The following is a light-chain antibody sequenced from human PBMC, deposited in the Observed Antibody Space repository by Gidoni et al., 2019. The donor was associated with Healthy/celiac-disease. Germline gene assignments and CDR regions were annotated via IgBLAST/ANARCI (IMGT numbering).Light chain of an antibody. CDR2: AAS. CDR3: QQSFRTPWT. V-gene: IGKV1-39*01. Sequence: IQRTQSPSSLAASVGDRVTITCRASQSISSYLNWYQQKPGKAPKLLLYAASNLQSGVPSRFSGSCSGTDFTLTISSLQPEDFATYYCQQSFRTPWTFGQGTKVEI. J-gene: IGKJ1*01. CDR1: QSISSY.